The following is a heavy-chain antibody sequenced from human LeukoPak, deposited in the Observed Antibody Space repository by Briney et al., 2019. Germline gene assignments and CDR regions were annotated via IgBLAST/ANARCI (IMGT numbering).Heavy chain of an antibody. CDR1: AGSMISGTIY. Sequence: EPSQTLSPTCTVSAGSMISGTIYWSWIRQPAGKGLEWIGRISSSGDTNYSPSLKNRVTMSVDPSKNQFSLNLYSVTAADTAVYYCARDPHGTWRHELDHGGQGTLVTVSS. V-gene: IGHV4-61*02. D-gene: IGHD1-1*01. CDR2: ISSSGDT. CDR3: ARDPHGTWRHELDH. J-gene: IGHJ4*02.